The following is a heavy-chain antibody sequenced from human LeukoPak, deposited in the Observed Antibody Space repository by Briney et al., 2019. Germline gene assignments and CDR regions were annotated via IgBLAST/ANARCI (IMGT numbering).Heavy chain of an antibody. V-gene: IGHV3-21*01. J-gene: IGHJ5*02. CDR1: GFTFSSYS. Sequence: GGSLRLTCAASGFTFSSYSMNWVRQAPGKGLDWVSSISSSSTYIYYADSLKGRFTISRDNAKNSLYLQMNSLRAEDTAVYYCARGGNWFDPWGQGTLVTVSS. CDR3: ARGGNWFDP. CDR2: ISSSSTYI.